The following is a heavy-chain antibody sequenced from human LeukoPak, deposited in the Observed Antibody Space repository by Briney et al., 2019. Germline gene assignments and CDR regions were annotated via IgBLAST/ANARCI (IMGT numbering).Heavy chain of an antibody. D-gene: IGHD3-22*01. CDR1: GFTFSGSA. CDR2: IRSKANTYAT. Sequence: PGESLRLSCAASGFTFSGSAMHWVRQASGKGLEWDGRIRSKANTYATAYAASVKGRFPISRDDSKNTAYLQMNSLKTEDTAVYYCTTAYDSSGYYYVSFDYWGQGTLVTVSS. V-gene: IGHV3-73*01. CDR3: TTAYDSSGYYYVSFDY. J-gene: IGHJ4*02.